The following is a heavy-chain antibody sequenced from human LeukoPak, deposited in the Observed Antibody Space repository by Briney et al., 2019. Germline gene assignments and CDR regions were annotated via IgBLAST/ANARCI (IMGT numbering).Heavy chain of an antibody. V-gene: IGHV4-61*01. CDR2: IYYSGST. D-gene: IGHD2-2*01. Sequence: SETLSLTCTVSGGSVSSGSYYWGWLRQPPGKGLEWIGYIYYSGSTNYNPSLKSRVTISVDTSKNQFSLKLSSVTAADTAVYYCARYARGVVVPAASIYYGMDVWGKGTTVTVSS. J-gene: IGHJ6*04. CDR3: ARYARGVVVPAASIYYGMDV. CDR1: GGSVSSGSYY.